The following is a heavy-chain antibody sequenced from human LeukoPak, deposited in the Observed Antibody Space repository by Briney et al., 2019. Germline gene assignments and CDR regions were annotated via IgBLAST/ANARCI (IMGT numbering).Heavy chain of an antibody. CDR2: IKQDGSEK. V-gene: IGHV3-7*01. CDR1: GFTFSSYW. D-gene: IGHD2-2*02. Sequence: GGSLRLSCAASGFTFSSYWMSWVRQAPGKGLEWVANIKQDGSEKYYVDSVKGRLTISRDNAKNSLYLQMNSLRAEDTAVYYCARSSAAIDDAFDIWGQGTMVTVSS. J-gene: IGHJ3*02. CDR3: ARSSAAIDDAFDI.